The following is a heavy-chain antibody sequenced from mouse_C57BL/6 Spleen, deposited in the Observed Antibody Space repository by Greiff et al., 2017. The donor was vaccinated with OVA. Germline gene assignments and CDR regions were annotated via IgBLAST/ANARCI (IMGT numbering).Heavy chain of an antibody. CDR3: ARDWDDAMDY. D-gene: IGHD4-1*01. Sequence: EVQLQQSGPELVKPGASVKISCKASGYTFTDYYMNWVKQSHGQSLEWIGDINPNNGGTSYNQKFKGKATLTVDKSSSTAYMELRSLTSEDSAVYYCARDWDDAMDYWGQGTSVTVSS. CDR2: INPNNGGT. J-gene: IGHJ4*01. CDR1: GYTFTDYY. V-gene: IGHV1-26*01.